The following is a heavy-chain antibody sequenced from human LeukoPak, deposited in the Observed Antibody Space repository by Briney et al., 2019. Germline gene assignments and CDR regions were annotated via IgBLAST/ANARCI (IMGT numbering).Heavy chain of an antibody. D-gene: IGHD3-22*01. CDR2: ISYDGSNK. J-gene: IGHJ4*02. CDR1: GFTFSSYA. V-gene: IGHV3-30-3*02. Sequence: GRSLRLSCAASGFTFSSYAMHWVRQAPGKGLEWVAVISYDGSNKYYADSVKGRFTISRDNSKNTLYLQMNSLRAEDTAVYYCAKHSYYYDSSGYYPFDYWGQGTLVTVSS. CDR3: AKHSYYYDSSGYYPFDY.